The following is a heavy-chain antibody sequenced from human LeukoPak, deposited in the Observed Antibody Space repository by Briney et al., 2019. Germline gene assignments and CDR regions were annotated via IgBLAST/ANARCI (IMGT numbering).Heavy chain of an antibody. J-gene: IGHJ6*03. Sequence: VASVKVSCKASGYTFTSYGISWVRQAPGQGLEWMGWINADNGNTNFAQKFQDRVTMTTDTSTTTAYMELRSLRSDDTAVYYCARDAGRHYDSSGLGYNYYYYMDVWGKGTTVTVFS. CDR2: INADNGNT. V-gene: IGHV1-18*01. CDR1: GYTFTSYG. D-gene: IGHD3-22*01. CDR3: ARDAGRHYDSSGLGYNYYYYMDV.